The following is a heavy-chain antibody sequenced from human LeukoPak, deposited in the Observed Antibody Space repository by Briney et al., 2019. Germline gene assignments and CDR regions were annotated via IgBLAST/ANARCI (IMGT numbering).Heavy chain of an antibody. J-gene: IGHJ5*02. CDR1: GFTFSSYS. CDR2: ISSSSSYI. D-gene: IGHD6-19*01. Sequence: GGSLRLSCAASGFTFSSYSMNWVRQAPGKGLEWVSSISSSSSYIYYADSVKGRFTISRDNAKNSLYLQMNSLRAEDTAVYYCARESGSGWYKGDWFDPWGQGTLVTVSS. CDR3: ARESGSGWYKGDWFDP. V-gene: IGHV3-21*01.